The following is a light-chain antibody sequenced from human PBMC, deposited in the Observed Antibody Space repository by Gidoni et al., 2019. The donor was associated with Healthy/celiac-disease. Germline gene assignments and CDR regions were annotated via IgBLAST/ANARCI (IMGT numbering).Light chain of an antibody. CDR1: HSISSY. Sequence: EIQMPQSPSSLSASVRDKVTITCRASHSISSYLKWYQQKPGKAPRLLIYAASSLQSGVPSRFSGSGSGTDFTLTISSLQPEDFATYYCQQSYSTPFTFGPGTKVDIK. CDR2: AAS. V-gene: IGKV1-39*01. J-gene: IGKJ3*01. CDR3: QQSYSTPFT.